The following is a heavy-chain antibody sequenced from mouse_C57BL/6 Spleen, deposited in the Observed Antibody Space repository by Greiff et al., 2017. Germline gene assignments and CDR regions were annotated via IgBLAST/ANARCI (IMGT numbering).Heavy chain of an antibody. D-gene: IGHD1-1*01. J-gene: IGHJ1*03. CDR1: GYSITSGYY. V-gene: IGHV3-6*01. CDR2: ISYDGSN. Sequence: EVKLVESGPGLVKPSQSLSLTCSVTGYSITSGYYWNWIRQFPGNKLEWMGYISYDGSNNYNPSLKNRISITRDTSKNQFFLKLNSVTTEDTATYYCAITTEGYFDVWGTGTTVTVSS. CDR3: AITTEGYFDV.